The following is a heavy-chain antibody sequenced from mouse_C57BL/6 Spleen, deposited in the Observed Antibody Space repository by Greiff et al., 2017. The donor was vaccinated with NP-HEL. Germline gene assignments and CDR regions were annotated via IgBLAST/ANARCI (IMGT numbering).Heavy chain of an antibody. J-gene: IGHJ3*01. CDR3: ARDEEGVYYDYFWFAY. CDR1: GYTFTEYT. D-gene: IGHD2-4*01. CDR2: FYPGSGSI. Sequence: QVQLKQSGAELVKPGASVKLSCKASGYTFTEYTIHWVQQRSGQGLEWIGWFYPGSGSIKYNEKFTDKATLTEDKSSSTVYMELKRLTSEDSAVYFCARDEEGVYYDYFWFAYWGQGTLVTVSA. V-gene: IGHV1-62-2*01.